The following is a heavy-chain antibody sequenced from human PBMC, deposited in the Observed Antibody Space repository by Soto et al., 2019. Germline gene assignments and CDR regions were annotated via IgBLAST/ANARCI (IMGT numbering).Heavy chain of an antibody. CDR1: GYTFTNYN. D-gene: IGHD6-25*01. CDR2: MNPNAGNT. Sequence: ASVKVSCKASGYTFTNYNINWVRQATGQGLEWMGWMNPNAGNTGYAEKFQGRVTMTRNSSINTAYMELSGLRSDDTAVYYCAREAASDPSFYYHYMDVWGKGTTVPVSS. J-gene: IGHJ6*03. V-gene: IGHV1-8*01. CDR3: AREAASDPSFYYHYMDV.